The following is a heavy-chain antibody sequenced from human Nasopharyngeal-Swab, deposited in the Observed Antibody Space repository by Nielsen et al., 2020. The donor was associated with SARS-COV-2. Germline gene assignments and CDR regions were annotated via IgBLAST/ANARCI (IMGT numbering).Heavy chain of an antibody. CDR3: ARDRRDVDNQ. J-gene: IGHJ4*02. Sequence: GESLKISCAASGFDVSGNYMSWFRQAPGKGLEWVSVMYAGGDIYYADSVKGRFTISRDSSKNTLYHQMNSLRVEDTALYYCARDRRDVDNQWGQGTLVTVSS. D-gene: IGHD5-24*01. CDR2: MYAGGDI. V-gene: IGHV3-53*01. CDR1: GFDVSGNY.